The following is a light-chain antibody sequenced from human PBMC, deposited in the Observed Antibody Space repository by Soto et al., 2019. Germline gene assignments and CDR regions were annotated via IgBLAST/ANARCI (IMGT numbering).Light chain of an antibody. J-gene: IGKJ5*01. CDR2: DAS. CDR1: QSINTY. V-gene: IGKV3D-11*02. Sequence: ENVFTQSPETMSLSPWEGATLSCRASQSINTYLAWYQQKPGQAPRLLIYDASKRATGIPARFSGSGSGTNFTLTISSLEPEDFAVYYCQQRRSWQVTFGQRRLLEIK. CDR3: QQRRSWQVT.